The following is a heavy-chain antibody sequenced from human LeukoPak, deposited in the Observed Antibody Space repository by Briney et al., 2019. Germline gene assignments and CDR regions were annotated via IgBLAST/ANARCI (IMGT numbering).Heavy chain of an antibody. J-gene: IGHJ5*02. V-gene: IGHV5-51*01. CDR3: ARQFYGSTSPNWFDP. CDR2: IYPGDSDT. D-gene: IGHD2-2*01. CDR1: GYSFTSYW. Sequence: GESLKISCKCSGYSFTSYWIGWVRQMPGKGLEWMGIIYPGDSDTRYSPSFQGQVTISAVKSISTAYLQWSSLKASDTAMYYCARQFYGSTSPNWFDPWGQGTLVTVSS.